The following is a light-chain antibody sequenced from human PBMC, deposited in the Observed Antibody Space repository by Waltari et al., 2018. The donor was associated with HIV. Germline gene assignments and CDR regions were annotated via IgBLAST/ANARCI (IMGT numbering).Light chain of an antibody. CDR1: SSDVGSYDL. J-gene: IGLJ7*01. CDR2: EVS. Sequence: QSALTQPASVSGPPGQSITISFTGTSSDVGSYDLVSWYQKYPGKAPKLMIYEVSKRPSGVSNRFSGSKSGNTASLTISGLQTEDEAEYYCCSYATDRNFVFGGGTQLTVL. V-gene: IGLV2-23*02. CDR3: CSYATDRNFV.